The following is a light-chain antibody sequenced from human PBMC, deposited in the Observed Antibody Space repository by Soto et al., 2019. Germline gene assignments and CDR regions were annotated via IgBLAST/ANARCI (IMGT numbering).Light chain of an antibody. J-gene: IGKJ5*01. Sequence: EIVLTQSPGTLSSSPGERATLSCRASQSVSGSYLVWYQQKPGQTPRLLIYGASSRATGIPDRFSGSGSGTDFTLTISRLEPEDFAVYYCQQYGTSPITFGQGTRLEIK. V-gene: IGKV3-20*01. CDR2: GAS. CDR3: QQYGTSPIT. CDR1: QSVSGSY.